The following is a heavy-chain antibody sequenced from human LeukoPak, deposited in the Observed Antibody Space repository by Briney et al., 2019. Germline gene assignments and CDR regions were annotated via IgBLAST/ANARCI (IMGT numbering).Heavy chain of an antibody. J-gene: IGHJ4*02. CDR2: IYYSGST. V-gene: IGHV4-59*01. CDR3: AGTTVTTLILGY. D-gene: IGHD4-11*01. CDR1: GGSIGSYY. Sequence: SETLSLTCTVSGGSIGSYYWSWIRQPPGKGLEWIGYIYYSGSTNYNPSLKSRVTISVDTSKNQFSLKLSSVTAADTAVYYCAGTTVTTLILGYWGQGTLVTVSS.